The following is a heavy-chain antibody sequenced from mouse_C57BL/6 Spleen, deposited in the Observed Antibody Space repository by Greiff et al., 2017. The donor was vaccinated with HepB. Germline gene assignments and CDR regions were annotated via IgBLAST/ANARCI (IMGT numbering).Heavy chain of an antibody. Sequence: QVQLQQPGAELVRPGTSVKLSCKASGYTFTSYWMHWVKQRPGQGLEWIGVIDPSDSYTNYNQKFKGKATLTVDTSSSTAYMQLSSLISEDSAVYYCARRGVVATGENAMDYWGQGTSVTVSS. D-gene: IGHD1-1*01. CDR3: ARRGVVATGENAMDY. J-gene: IGHJ4*01. CDR1: GYTFTSYW. CDR2: IDPSDSYT. V-gene: IGHV1-59*01.